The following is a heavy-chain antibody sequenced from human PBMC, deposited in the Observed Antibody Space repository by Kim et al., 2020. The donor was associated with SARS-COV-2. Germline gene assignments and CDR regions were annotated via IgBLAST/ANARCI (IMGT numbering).Heavy chain of an antibody. CDR1: GGYFSTSSYY. J-gene: IGHJ4*01. CDR2: IFYSRST. V-gene: IGHV4-39*01. Sequence: SETLSLTCTVSGGYFSTSSYYWGWIRQSPGKGLEWIGSIFYSRSTYYNPSLKSRFTISVDTSKNQFSLKLTSVTAADTAVDYCARLPNYFGSGAFDYWG. CDR3: ARLPNYFGSGAFDY. D-gene: IGHD3-10*01.